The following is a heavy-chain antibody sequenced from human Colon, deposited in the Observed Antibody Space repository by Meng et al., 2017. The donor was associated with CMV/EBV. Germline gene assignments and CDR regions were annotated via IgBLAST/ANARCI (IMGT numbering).Heavy chain of an antibody. CDR2: INPITGGT. CDR1: GYTFTGYF. Sequence: QVCVVQSGAGVKKPGASWKVSCKASGYTFTGYFMYCVRQAPGQGLEWLGVINPITGGTNYAQKFQGRVTMTRDTSMNTAYMELSRLRSDDTAVYYCASLSGGDFDYWGQGTLVTVSS. J-gene: IGHJ4*02. D-gene: IGHD1-26*01. V-gene: IGHV1-2*02. CDR3: ASLSGGDFDY.